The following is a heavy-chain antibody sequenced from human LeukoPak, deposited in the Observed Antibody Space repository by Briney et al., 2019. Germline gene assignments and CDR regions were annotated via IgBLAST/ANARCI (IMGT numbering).Heavy chain of an antibody. J-gene: IGHJ3*02. CDR1: GGSISSYY. V-gene: IGHV4-59*01. D-gene: IGHD1-26*01. CDR3: ASRVGATDDAFDI. CDR2: IYYSGST. Sequence: PSETLSLTCTVSGGSISSYYWSWIRQPPGKGLKWIGYIYYSGSTNYNPSLKSRVTISVDTSKNRFSLKLSSVTAADTAVYYCASRVGATDDAFDIWGQGTMVTVSS.